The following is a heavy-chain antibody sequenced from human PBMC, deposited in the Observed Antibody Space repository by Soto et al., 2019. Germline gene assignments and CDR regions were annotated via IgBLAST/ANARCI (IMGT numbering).Heavy chain of an antibody. CDR1: GFTFRSYA. J-gene: IGHJ3*02. Sequence: EVQLLESGGGLVQPGGSLRLSCAASGFTFRSYAMSWVRQAPGKGLEWVSAISESGGSTYYADSVKGRFTISSDNSKNTLYLQMNSLRAEDSAVYYCAKDKPGTTAFDIWGRGTLVTVSS. V-gene: IGHV3-23*01. CDR3: AKDKPGTTAFDI. D-gene: IGHD1-1*01. CDR2: ISESGGST.